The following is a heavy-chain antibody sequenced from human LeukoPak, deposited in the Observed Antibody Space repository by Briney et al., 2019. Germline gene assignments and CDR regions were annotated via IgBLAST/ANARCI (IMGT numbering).Heavy chain of an antibody. CDR1: GGSISSYY. CDR2: IYYSGST. CDR3: AREVREYSYGNTVVALFDY. D-gene: IGHD5-18*01. V-gene: IGHV4-59*01. J-gene: IGHJ4*02. Sequence: PPETLSLTCTVSGGSISSYYWSWIRQPPGKGLEWIGYIYYSGSTNYNPSLKSRVTISVDTSKNQFSLKLSSVTAADTAVYYCAREVREYSYGNTVVALFDYWGQGTLVTVSS.